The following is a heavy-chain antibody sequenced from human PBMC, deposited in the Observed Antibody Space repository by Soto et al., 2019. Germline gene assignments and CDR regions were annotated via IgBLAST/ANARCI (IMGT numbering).Heavy chain of an antibody. CDR3: ARHKALGYFDY. Sequence: PSETLSLTCTVSGGSISSSSYYWGWIRQPPGKGLEWIGSIYYSGSTYYNPSLKSRVTISVDTSKNQFSLKLSSVTAADTAVYYCARHKALGYFDYWGQGTLVTVSS. J-gene: IGHJ4*02. V-gene: IGHV4-39*01. CDR1: GGSISSSSYY. CDR2: IYYSGST. D-gene: IGHD6-13*01.